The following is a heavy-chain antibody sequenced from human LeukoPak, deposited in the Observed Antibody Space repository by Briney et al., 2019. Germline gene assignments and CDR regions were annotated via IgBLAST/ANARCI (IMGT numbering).Heavy chain of an antibody. D-gene: IGHD3-3*01. J-gene: IGHJ4*02. CDR1: GFTVSSNY. V-gene: IGHV3-66*02. CDR3: ARLDFWSGYTFDY. Sequence: PGGSLRLSCAASGFTVSSNYMSWVRQAPGKGLEWVSVIYSGGSTYYADSVKGRFTISRDNSKNTLYLQMNRLRAEDTAVYYCARLDFWSGYTFDYWGQGTLVTVSS. CDR2: IYSGGST.